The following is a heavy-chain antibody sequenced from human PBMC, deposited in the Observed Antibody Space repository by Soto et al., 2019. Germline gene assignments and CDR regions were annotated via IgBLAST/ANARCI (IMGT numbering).Heavy chain of an antibody. V-gene: IGHV3-72*01. CDR1: GLTFSDHY. CDR2: IRDRVHSYST. J-gene: IGHJ4*02. D-gene: IGHD1-20*01. CDR3: VSLWSVTGSRDY. Sequence: EVQLVESGGGLVQPGGSLRLSCAVSGLTFSDHYMGWVRQAPGKGLDWVGRIRDRVHSYSTEYAASVKGRFTISRDDSRNSLYLQMNSLKMEYTAVFSCVSLWSVTGSRDYWGRGTLVTVSS.